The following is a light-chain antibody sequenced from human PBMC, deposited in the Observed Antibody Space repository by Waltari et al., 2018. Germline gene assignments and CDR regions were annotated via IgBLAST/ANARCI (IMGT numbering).Light chain of an antibody. CDR1: TSNIGQNY. CDR2: RND. CDR3: ATWDDSLSGRV. V-gene: IGLV1-47*01. Sequence: QSVLTQPPSASGTPGQTVSISCSGSTSNIGQNYVYWYQQFPGTAPRLLIYRNDRRPSGVPDGFPGSKSGTSASLAISGLRSEDEADYYCATWDDSLSGRVFGGGTELTVL. J-gene: IGLJ3*02.